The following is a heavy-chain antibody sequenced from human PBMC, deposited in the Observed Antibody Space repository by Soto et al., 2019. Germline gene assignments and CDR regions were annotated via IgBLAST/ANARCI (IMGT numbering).Heavy chain of an antibody. CDR3: ARAPGATQPPRPVDY. CDR1: GGSISSGGYY. D-gene: IGHD1-26*01. V-gene: IGHV4-31*03. J-gene: IGHJ4*02. CDR2: IYYSGST. Sequence: PSETLSLTCTVSGGSISSGGYYWSWIRQHRGKGLEWIGYIYYSGSTYDNPSLKSRVTISVDTSKNQFSLKLSSVTAADTAVYYCARAPGATQPPRPVDYWGQGILVTVSS.